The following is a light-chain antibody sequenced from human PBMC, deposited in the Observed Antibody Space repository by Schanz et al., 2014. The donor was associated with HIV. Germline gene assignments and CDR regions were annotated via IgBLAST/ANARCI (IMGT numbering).Light chain of an antibody. CDR3: SSYTGTSNLSVL. CDR2: EVT. CDR1: SSDVGAYNY. J-gene: IGLJ2*01. Sequence: QSALTQPPSASGSPGQSVTLSCTGTSSDVGAYNYVSWYQQHPGKAPKLMIYEVTKRPSGVPDRFSGSKSGNSASLTVSGLQTEDEAEYYCSSYTGTSNLSVLFGGGTKLTVL. V-gene: IGLV2-8*01.